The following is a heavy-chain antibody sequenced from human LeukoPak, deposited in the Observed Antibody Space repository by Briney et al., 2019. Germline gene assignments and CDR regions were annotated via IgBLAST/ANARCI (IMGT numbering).Heavy chain of an antibody. Sequence: SETLSLTCTVSGGSISSSSYYWGWIRQPPGKGLEWIGSIYYSGSTYYNPSLKSRVTISVDTSKNQFSLKLSSVTAADTAVYYCARHADWTRGEGWFDPWGQGTLVTVSS. V-gene: IGHV4-39*01. CDR2: IYYSGST. J-gene: IGHJ5*02. CDR1: GGSISSSSYY. CDR3: ARHADWTRGEGWFDP. D-gene: IGHD3-16*01.